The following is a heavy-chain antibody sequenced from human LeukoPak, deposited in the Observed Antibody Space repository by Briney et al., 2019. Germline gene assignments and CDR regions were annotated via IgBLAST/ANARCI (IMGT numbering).Heavy chain of an antibody. V-gene: IGHV3-33*01. J-gene: IGHJ4*02. Sequence: GRSLRLSCAASGFTFSSYGMRWVRQAPGKGLEWVAVIWYDGSNKYYADSVKGRFTISRDNSKNTLYLQMNSLRAEDTAVYYCARDQGSGYDFAFDYWGQGTLVTVSS. CDR1: GFTFSSYG. CDR3: ARDQGSGYDFAFDY. CDR2: IWYDGSNK. D-gene: IGHD5-12*01.